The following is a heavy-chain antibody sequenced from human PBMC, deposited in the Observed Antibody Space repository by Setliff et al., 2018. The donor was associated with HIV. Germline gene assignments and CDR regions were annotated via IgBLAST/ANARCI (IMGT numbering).Heavy chain of an antibody. Sequence: PSETLSLTCAVYGGSSNDYYWNWIRQPPGKGLEWIGEIHHSGSTNYNPSLKSRVTISVDTSKNQFSLKLRSVTAADTAVYYCARGVPPDLYYDSSHGYDAFDIWGQGTMVTVSS. J-gene: IGHJ3*02. CDR1: GGSSNDYY. CDR3: ARGVPPDLYYDSSHGYDAFDI. V-gene: IGHV4-34*01. D-gene: IGHD3-22*01. CDR2: IHHSGST.